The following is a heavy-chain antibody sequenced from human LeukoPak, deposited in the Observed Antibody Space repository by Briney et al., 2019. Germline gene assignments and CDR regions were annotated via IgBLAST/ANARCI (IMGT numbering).Heavy chain of an antibody. V-gene: IGHV3-64*02. D-gene: IGHD3-3*01. CDR3: ARAGEYYDLWSGNHY. Sequence: GGSLRLSCAASGFTFSNYVMHWVRQAPGKGLEYVSAISNNGGRTYYADSVKGRFTISRDNSKNTLYLQMGSLRAEDMAVYYCARAGEYYDLWSGNHYWGQGTLVTVSS. CDR1: GFTFSNYV. J-gene: IGHJ4*02. CDR2: ISNNGGRT.